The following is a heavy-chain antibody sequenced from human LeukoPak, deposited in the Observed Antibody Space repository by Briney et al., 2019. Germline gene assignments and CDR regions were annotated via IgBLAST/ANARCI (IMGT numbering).Heavy chain of an antibody. D-gene: IGHD4-17*01. V-gene: IGHV1-2*06. J-gene: IGHJ4*02. CDR3: ARDYGDRDNYFDY. CDR2: INPNSGGT. Sequence: ASVKVSCKASGYTFTGYYMHWVRQAPGQGLEWMGRINPNSGGTNYAQKFQGRVTMTRDASISTAYMELSRLRSDDTAVYYCARDYGDRDNYFDYWGQGTLVTVSS. CDR1: GYTFTGYY.